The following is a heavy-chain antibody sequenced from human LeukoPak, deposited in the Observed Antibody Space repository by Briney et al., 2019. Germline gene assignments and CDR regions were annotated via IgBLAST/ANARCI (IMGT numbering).Heavy chain of an antibody. CDR2: IYYSGST. D-gene: IGHD3-16*01. CDR3: ARGTVQRGMGERYFDN. CDR1: GGSISNYY. V-gene: IGHV4-59*01. Sequence: PSETLSLTYTVSGGSISNYYWRWIRQPPGKGLEWIGYIYYSGSTYYNPSLRSRVTISVDTSRNQFSLSLSSVTAADTAVYYCARGTVQRGMGERYFDNWGQGTLVTVSP. J-gene: IGHJ4*02.